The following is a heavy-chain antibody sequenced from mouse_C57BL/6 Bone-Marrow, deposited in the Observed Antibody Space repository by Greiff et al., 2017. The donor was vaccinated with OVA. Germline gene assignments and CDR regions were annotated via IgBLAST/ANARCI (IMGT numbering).Heavy chain of an antibody. J-gene: IGHJ2*01. V-gene: IGHV1-53*01. CDR2: INPSNGGT. Sequence: QVQLQQPGTELVKPGASVKLSCKASGYTFTSYWMHWVKQRPGQGLEWIGNINPSNGGTNYNEKFKSKATLTVDTSSSTAYMQLSSLTSEDSAVYYCARCEYDYDVDPGCWGQGTTVAVSS. CDR1: GYTFTSYW. CDR3: ARCEYDYDVDPGC. D-gene: IGHD2-4*01.